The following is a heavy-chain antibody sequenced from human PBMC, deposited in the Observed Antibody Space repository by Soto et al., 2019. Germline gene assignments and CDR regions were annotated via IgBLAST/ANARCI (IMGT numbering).Heavy chain of an antibody. CDR3: ARGKATLYRHYYFDY. Sequence: SETLSLTCSVSGGTINSGDYFWSWIRQPPGKGLEWIGSIFYTGSTYYSPSLKSRASMSMDTSKNLFSLTLSSLTAADTAVYYCARGKATLYRHYYFDYWGQGTPVTVSS. CDR1: GGTINSGDYF. V-gene: IGHV4-30-4*01. CDR2: IFYTGST. D-gene: IGHD5-12*01. J-gene: IGHJ4*02.